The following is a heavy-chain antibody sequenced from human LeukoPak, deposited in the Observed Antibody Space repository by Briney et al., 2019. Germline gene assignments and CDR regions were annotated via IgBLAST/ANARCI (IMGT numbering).Heavy chain of an antibody. CDR2: IKSKTDGGTT. Sequence: GGSLRLSCAASGFTFSNAWMSWVRQAPGKGLEWVGRIKSKTDGGTTDYAAPVKGRFTISRDDSKNTLYLQMNSLKTEDTAVYYCTTVLPGYCSSTSCYAGYAFDIWGQGTMVTVSS. J-gene: IGHJ3*02. V-gene: IGHV3-15*01. CDR1: GFTFSNAW. CDR3: TTVLPGYCSSTSCYAGYAFDI. D-gene: IGHD2-2*01.